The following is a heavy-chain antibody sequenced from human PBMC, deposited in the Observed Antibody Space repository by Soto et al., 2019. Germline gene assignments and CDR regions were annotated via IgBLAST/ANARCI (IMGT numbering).Heavy chain of an antibody. CDR3: ARDLGYYDSSGYFDY. J-gene: IGHJ4*02. CDR2: ISSSDSI. D-gene: IGHD3-22*01. Sequence: QVQLVESGGGLVKPGGSLRLSCAASGFTFSDYYMSWIRQAPGKGLEWVSYISSSDSIYYADSVKGRFTISRDNAKNSVYLQMNCLRAEDTAVYYCARDLGYYDSSGYFDYWGQGTLVTVSS. V-gene: IGHV3-11*01. CDR1: GFTFSDYY.